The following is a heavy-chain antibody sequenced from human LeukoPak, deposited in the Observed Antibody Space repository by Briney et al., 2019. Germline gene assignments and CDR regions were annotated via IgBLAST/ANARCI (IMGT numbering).Heavy chain of an antibody. D-gene: IGHD4-11*01. V-gene: IGHV3-66*01. CDR1: GFTVSSYY. CDR2: MYSGGST. CDR3: ARSYSNHLFGMDV. J-gene: IGHJ6*02. Sequence: GGSLRLSCAASGFTVSSYYMTWVRQAPGKGLEWVSVMYSGGSTYYADSVKGRVAISSDNSQNTVFLQMNSVRVEDTAVYYCARSYSNHLFGMDVWGQGTAVTVSS.